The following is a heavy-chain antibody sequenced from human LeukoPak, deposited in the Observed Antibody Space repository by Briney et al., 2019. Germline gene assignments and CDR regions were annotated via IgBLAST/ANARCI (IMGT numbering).Heavy chain of an antibody. CDR3: LTRSLVTVSGNYYMDV. J-gene: IGHJ6*03. CDR1: GFTFSTYS. V-gene: IGHV3-21*04. D-gene: IGHD1-26*01. Sequence: GGSLRLSCAASGFTFSTYSMNWVRQAPGKGLEGVSSISSGSDYIYYADSVKGRFTMSRDNAKNSLYLQMNSLRAEDTAVYYCLTRSLVTVSGNYYMDVWGKGTTVSVSS. CDR2: ISSGSDYI.